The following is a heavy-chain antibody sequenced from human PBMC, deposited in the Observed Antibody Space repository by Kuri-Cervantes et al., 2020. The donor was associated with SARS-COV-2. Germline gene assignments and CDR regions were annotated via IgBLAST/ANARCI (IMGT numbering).Heavy chain of an antibody. CDR3: ARPDCTINGVCFMDV. V-gene: IGHV3-30-3*01. CDR2: IPYDGTKK. D-gene: IGHD2-8*01. Sequence: CCAAAGITFSSYAMHWVRQAPGKGQEWVALIPYDGTKKFYADSVKGRFTISRDNSRTTLYLQMNSLRAEDTAVFYCARPDCTINGVCFMDVWGQGTTVTVSS. CDR1: GITFSSYA. J-gene: IGHJ6*02.